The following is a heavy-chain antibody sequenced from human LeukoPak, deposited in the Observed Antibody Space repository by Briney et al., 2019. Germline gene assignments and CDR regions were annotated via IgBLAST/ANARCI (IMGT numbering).Heavy chain of an antibody. CDR2: ISAYNGNT. Sequence: ASVKVSCKASGYTLTSYVISWVRQAPGQGLEWMGWISAYNGNTNYAQKLQGRVTMTTDTSTSTAYMELRSLRSDDTAVYYCARALWDIVVVPAARSVPWFDPWGQGTLVTVSS. V-gene: IGHV1-18*01. CDR3: ARALWDIVVVPAARSVPWFDP. J-gene: IGHJ5*02. D-gene: IGHD2-2*01. CDR1: GYTLTSYV.